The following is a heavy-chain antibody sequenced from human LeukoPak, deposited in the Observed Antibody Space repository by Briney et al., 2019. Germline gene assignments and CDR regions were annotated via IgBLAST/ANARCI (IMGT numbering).Heavy chain of an antibody. D-gene: IGHD6-13*01. CDR1: GFTFSSYT. CDR3: AKAIEQQLVHGAFDI. Sequence: PGGSLGLSCAASGFTFSSYTMSWVRQAPGKGLEWVSAISGSGGSTYYADSVKGRFTISRDNSKNTLYLQMNSLRAEDTAVYYCAKAIEQQLVHGAFDIWGQGTMVTVSS. J-gene: IGHJ3*02. CDR2: ISGSGGST. V-gene: IGHV3-23*01.